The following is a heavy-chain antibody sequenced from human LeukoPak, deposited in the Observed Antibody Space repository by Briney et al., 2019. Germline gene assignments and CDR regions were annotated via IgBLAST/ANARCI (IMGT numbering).Heavy chain of an antibody. Sequence: GGTLRLSCAASGFTFSSYGMSWVRQAPGKGLEWVSGISGSGGSTYYADSVKGRFTISRDNSKNTLYLQMNSLRAEDTAVYYCAKASSAGDSSSWNYWGQGILVTVSS. V-gene: IGHV3-23*01. J-gene: IGHJ4*02. CDR2: ISGSGGST. CDR3: AKASSAGDSSSWNY. CDR1: GFTFSSYG. D-gene: IGHD6-13*01.